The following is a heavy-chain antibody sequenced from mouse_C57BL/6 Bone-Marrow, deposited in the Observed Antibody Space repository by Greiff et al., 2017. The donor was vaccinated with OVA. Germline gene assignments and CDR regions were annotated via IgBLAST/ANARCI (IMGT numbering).Heavy chain of an antibody. Sequence: EVQVVESGEGLVKPGGSLKLSCAASGFTFSSYAMSWVRQTPEKRLEWVAYISSGGDYIYYADTVKGRFTISRDNARNTLYLQMSSLKSEDTAMYYCTRVRGIYAWFAYWGQGTLVTVSA. CDR1: GFTFSSYA. V-gene: IGHV5-9-1*02. CDR3: TRVRGIYAWFAY. D-gene: IGHD1-1*01. CDR2: ISSGGDYI. J-gene: IGHJ3*01.